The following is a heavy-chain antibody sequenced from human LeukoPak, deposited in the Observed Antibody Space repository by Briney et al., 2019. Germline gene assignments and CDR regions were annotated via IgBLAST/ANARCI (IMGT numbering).Heavy chain of an antibody. CDR2: INHSGST. D-gene: IGHD6-13*01. J-gene: IGHJ6*03. CDR1: GGSFSAYY. CDR3: ARGQVKQQLLPRDYMDV. V-gene: IGHV4-34*01. Sequence: SETLSLTCAVYGGSFSAYYWSWIRQPPGKGLEWIGEINHSGSTNYNPSLKSRVTISVDTSKNQFSLKLSSVTAADTAVYYCARGQVKQQLLPRDYMDVWGKGTTVTVSS.